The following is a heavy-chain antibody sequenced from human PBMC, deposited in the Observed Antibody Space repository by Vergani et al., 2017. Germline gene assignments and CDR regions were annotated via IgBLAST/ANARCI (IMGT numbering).Heavy chain of an antibody. CDR3: ALWFGETYSGDELGYFDY. J-gene: IGHJ4*02. V-gene: IGHV1-69*04. D-gene: IGHD3-10*01. Sequence: QVQLVQSGAEVKKPGSSVKVSCKASGGTFSSYAISWVRQAPGQGLEWMGRIIPILGIANYAQKFQGRVTITADKSTSTAYMELSSLRSEDTAVCYCALWFGETYSGDELGYFDYWGQGTLVTVSS. CDR1: GGTFSSYA. CDR2: IIPILGIA.